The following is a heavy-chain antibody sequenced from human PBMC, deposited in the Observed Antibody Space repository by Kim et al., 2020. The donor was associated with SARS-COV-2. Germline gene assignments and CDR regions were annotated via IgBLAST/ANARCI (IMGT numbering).Heavy chain of an antibody. Sequence: GGSLRLSCAASGFTFSNYGMHWVRQAPGKGLEWVAVISYDGSIKYYADSVKGRFTISRDNSKNTLYLQMNSLRAEDTAVYYCANAPADGDFYYWGQGTLVTVSS. CDR1: GFTFSNYG. CDR3: ANAPADGDFYY. J-gene: IGHJ4*02. D-gene: IGHD4-17*01. CDR2: ISYDGSIK. V-gene: IGHV3-33*08.